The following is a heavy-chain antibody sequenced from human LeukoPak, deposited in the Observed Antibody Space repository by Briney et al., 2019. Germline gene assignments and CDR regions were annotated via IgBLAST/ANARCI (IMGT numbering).Heavy chain of an antibody. J-gene: IGHJ3*02. D-gene: IGHD1-26*01. CDR2: IYYSGST. CDR3: ARDGEWELLDAFDI. Sequence: SETLSLTCTVSGGSISSYYWSWIRQPPGKGLEYIGYIYYSGSTNYNPSLKSRVTISVDTSKNQFSLKLSSVTAADTAVYYCARDGEWELLDAFDIWGQGTMVTVSS. V-gene: IGHV4-59*12. CDR1: GGSISSYY.